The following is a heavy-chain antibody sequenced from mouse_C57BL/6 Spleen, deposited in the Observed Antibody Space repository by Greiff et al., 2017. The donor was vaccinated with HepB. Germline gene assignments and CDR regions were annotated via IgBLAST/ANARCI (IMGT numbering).Heavy chain of an antibody. V-gene: IGHV2-5*01. CDR3: AAATGMYYFGY. D-gene: IGHD4-1*02. CDR1: GFSFTSYG. CDR2: IWRGGST. J-gene: IGHJ2*01. Sequence: QVQLQQSGPGLVQPSQSLSITCTASGFSFTSYGVHWVRQSPGKGLEWLGVIWRGGSTDYNAAFMTRLSITTYNSKSHSFFKMNSLQADDTAIYYCAAATGMYYFGYWGQGTTLTVSS.